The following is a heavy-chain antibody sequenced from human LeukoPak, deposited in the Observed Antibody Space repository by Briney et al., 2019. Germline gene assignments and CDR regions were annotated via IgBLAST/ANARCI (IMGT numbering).Heavy chain of an antibody. J-gene: IGHJ4*02. Sequence: SETLSLTCAVYGGSFSGYYWSWIRQPPGKGLEWIGEINHSGSTNYNPSLKSRVTISVDTSKNQSSLKLSSVTAADTAVYYCARARGSSGYYESFDYWGQGTLVTVSS. D-gene: IGHD3-22*01. CDR2: INHSGST. CDR3: ARARGSSGYYESFDY. V-gene: IGHV4-34*01. CDR1: GGSFSGYY.